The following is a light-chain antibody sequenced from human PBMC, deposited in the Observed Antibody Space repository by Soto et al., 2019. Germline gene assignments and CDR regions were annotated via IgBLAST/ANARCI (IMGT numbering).Light chain of an antibody. V-gene: IGLV2-14*03. CDR3: SSYTSSNTEV. J-gene: IGLJ1*01. Sequence: QSVLSQPASVSGSPGQSITISCTGTSSYVGGYNYVSWYQHHPGKAPKLMIYDVSTRPSGVSNRFSGSKSGNTASLTISGLQAEDEADYYCSSYTSSNTEVFGTGTKVTVL. CDR1: SSYVGGYNY. CDR2: DVS.